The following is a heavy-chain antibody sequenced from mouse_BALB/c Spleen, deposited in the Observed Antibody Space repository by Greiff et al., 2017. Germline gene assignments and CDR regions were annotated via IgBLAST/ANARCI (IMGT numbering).Heavy chain of an antibody. CDR2: INPNNGGT. CDR3: ARRNPQEDFDY. Sequence: DVKLQESGPELVKPGASVKIPCKASGYTFTDYNMDWAKQSHGKSLEWIGDINPNNGGTIYNQKFKGKATLTVDKSSSTAYMELRSLTSEDTAVYYCARRNPQEDFDYWGQGTTLTVSS. D-gene: IGHD3-1*01. V-gene: IGHV1-18*01. CDR1: GYTFTDYN. J-gene: IGHJ2*01.